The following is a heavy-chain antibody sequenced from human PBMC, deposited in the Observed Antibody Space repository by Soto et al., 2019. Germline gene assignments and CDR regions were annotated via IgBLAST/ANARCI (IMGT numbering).Heavy chain of an antibody. D-gene: IGHD6-6*01. CDR1: GGTFSSFA. J-gene: IGHJ5*02. CDR3: AREDDGSIADPIWFDP. V-gene: IGHV1-69*01. CDR2: IIPISGTA. Sequence: QVQLVQSGAEVKKPGSSVRVSCKASGGTFSSFAITWVRQAPGQGLEWMGGIIPISGTANYAKKFQGRVTITADEFTSTGYMELRSMRSEDTGVYYCAREDDGSIADPIWFDPWGQGTLVTVSS.